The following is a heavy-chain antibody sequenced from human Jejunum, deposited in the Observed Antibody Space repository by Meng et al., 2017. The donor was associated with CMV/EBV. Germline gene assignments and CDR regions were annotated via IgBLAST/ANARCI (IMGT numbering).Heavy chain of an antibody. CDR2: ISSSSSYI. J-gene: IGHJ6*02. D-gene: IGHD3-3*01. CDR1: GFTFTSYS. Sequence: ASGFTFTSYSVNWVRQAPGKGLEWVSSISSSSSYIYYADSVKGRFTISRDNAKNSLYLQMNSLRAEDTAVYYCARAGGIYDSPDVWGQGTTVTVSS. V-gene: IGHV3-21*01. CDR3: ARAGGIYDSPDV.